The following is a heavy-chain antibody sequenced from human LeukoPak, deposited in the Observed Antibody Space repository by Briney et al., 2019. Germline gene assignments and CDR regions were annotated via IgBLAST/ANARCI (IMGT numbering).Heavy chain of an antibody. Sequence: GGSVRLSCRASGYTFTVYYMHWVRQAPGQGLEWMGWINPKSGGTNYAQKFQGGVTITRDTSISTAYMELSRLRSDDTAVYYCARESIRAASNWFDRWGQGTLVSVSS. CDR2: INPKSGGT. J-gene: IGHJ5*02. CDR1: GYTFTVYY. V-gene: IGHV1-2*02. CDR3: ARESIRAASNWFDR. D-gene: IGHD2-15*01.